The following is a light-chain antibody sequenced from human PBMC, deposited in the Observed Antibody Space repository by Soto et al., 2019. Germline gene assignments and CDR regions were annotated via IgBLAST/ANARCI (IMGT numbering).Light chain of an antibody. CDR1: QSVSSSY. CDR2: GAS. CDR3: QQYGSSPGYT. V-gene: IGKV3-20*01. Sequence: EIVLTQSPGTLSLSPGERATLSCRASQSVSSSYLAWYQQKPGQAPRLLIYGASSRATGIPDRFSGGGSGTDFSRTISRLEPEHFAVYYCQQYGSSPGYTFGQGTKLEIK. J-gene: IGKJ2*01.